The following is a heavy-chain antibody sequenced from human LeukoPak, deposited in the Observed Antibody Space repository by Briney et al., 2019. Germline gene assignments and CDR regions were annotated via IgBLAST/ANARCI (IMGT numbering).Heavy chain of an antibody. CDR3: ATIPYDFWSGYYAH. D-gene: IGHD3-3*01. J-gene: IGHJ4*02. CDR1: GGTFSSYA. CDR2: IIPIFGTA. V-gene: IGHV1-69*05. Sequence: GASVKVSCKASGGTFSSYAISWVRQAPGQGLEWMGGIIPIFGTANYAQKFQGRVTITTDESTSTAYMELSSLRSEDTAVYYCATIPYDFWSGYYAHWGQGTLVTVSS.